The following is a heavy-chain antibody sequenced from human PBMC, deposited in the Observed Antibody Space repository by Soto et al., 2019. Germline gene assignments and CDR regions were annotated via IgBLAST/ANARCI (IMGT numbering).Heavy chain of an antibody. Sequence: ASVKVSCKASGYTFTSYYMHWVRQAPGQGLEWMGIINPSGGSTSYAQKFQGRVTMTRDTSTSTVYMELSSRRSEDTAVYYCARDLIVVVPAAMLDYYYYYGMDVWGQGTTVTVSS. CDR2: INPSGGST. CDR1: GYTFTSYY. CDR3: ARDLIVVVPAAMLDYYYYYGMDV. V-gene: IGHV1-46*01. J-gene: IGHJ6*02. D-gene: IGHD2-2*01.